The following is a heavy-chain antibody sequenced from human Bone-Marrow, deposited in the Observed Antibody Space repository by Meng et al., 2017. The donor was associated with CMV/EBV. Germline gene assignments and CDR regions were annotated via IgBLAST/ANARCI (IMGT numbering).Heavy chain of an antibody. D-gene: IGHD5-12*01. Sequence: GGSLRLSCAASGFTFSSYAMGWVRQAPGKGLEWVSAISGSGGSTYYADSVKGRFTISRDNSKNTLYLQLNSLRAEDTAVYYCANDPPFNSWPNYWGQGTLVTVSS. CDR2: ISGSGGST. CDR3: ANDPPFNSWPNY. CDR1: GFTFSSYA. J-gene: IGHJ4*02. V-gene: IGHV3-23*01.